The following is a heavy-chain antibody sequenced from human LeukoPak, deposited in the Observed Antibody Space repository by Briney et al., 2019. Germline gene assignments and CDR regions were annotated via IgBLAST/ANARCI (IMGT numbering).Heavy chain of an antibody. D-gene: IGHD3-16*01. CDR1: EFTFSTYS. V-gene: IGHV3-21*01. J-gene: IGHJ4*02. CDR2: ISSSSTYI. CDR3: ARDSGGGDFDY. Sequence: GGSLRLSCAASEFTFSTYSMNWVRRAPGKGLEWVSSISSSSTYIYYADSVKGRFTISRDNAKNSLYLQMNSLRAEDTAVYYCARDSGGGDFDYWGQGTLVTVSS.